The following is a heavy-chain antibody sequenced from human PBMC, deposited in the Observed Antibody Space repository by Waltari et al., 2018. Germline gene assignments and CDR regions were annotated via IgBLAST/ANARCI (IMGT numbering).Heavy chain of an antibody. CDR1: YFSIHTGFL. CDR2: VFRDGKS. J-gene: IGHJ4*02. V-gene: IGHV4-38-2*02. CDR3: VREPGIALAGPTYYFDY. D-gene: IGHD6-19*01. Sequence: QVQLQESGPGLVKPSETLTVPCRVSYFSIHTGFLWGWIRQPPHKGLEWIGSVFRDGKSYYNRSLESRAAISVDTSRDQFTLRLKSATAADTAIYYCVREPGIALAGPTYYFDYWGQGILVTVSS.